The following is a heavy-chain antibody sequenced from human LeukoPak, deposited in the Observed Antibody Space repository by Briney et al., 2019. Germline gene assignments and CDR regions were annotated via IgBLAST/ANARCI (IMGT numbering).Heavy chain of an antibody. D-gene: IGHD1-20*01. J-gene: IGHJ5*02. Sequence: GESLKISCKGSGYSFTSYWIGWVRQMPGKGLEWMGTIYPGDPDTRYSPSFQGQVTISADKSISTAYLQWSSLKASDTAMYYCARGVTGTVPRFDPWGQGTLLTVSS. CDR2: IYPGDPDT. CDR1: GYSFTSYW. CDR3: ARGVTGTVPRFDP. V-gene: IGHV5-51*01.